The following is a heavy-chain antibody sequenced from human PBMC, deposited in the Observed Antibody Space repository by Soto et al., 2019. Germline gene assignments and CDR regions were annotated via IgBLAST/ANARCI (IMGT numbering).Heavy chain of an antibody. Sequence: LTCTVSGGSISSGGYYWSWIRQHPGKGLEWIGYIYYSGSTYYNPSLKSRVTISVDTSKNQFSLKLSSVTAADTAVYYCAGIYSGSPGGTLRYWGQGTLVTVSS. V-gene: IGHV4-31*03. CDR3: AGIYSGSPGGTLRY. J-gene: IGHJ4*02. D-gene: IGHD1-26*01. CDR2: IYYSGST. CDR1: GGSISSGGYY.